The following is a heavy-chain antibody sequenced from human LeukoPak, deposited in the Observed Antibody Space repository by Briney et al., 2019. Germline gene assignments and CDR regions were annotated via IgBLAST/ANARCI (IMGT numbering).Heavy chain of an antibody. CDR3: AREGRRRGIDD. CDR2: IYYSGST. Sequence: SETLSLTCTVSGGSISSSSYYWGWIRQPPGKGLEWIGSIYYSGSTYYNPSLKSRVTISVDTSKNQFSLKLSSVTAADTAVYYCAREGRRRGIDDGSQGTLVTVSS. D-gene: IGHD3-10*01. J-gene: IGHJ4*02. V-gene: IGHV4-39*07. CDR1: GGSISSSSYY.